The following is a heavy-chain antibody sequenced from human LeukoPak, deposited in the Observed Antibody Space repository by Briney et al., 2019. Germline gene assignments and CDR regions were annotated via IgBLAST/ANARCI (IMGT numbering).Heavy chain of an antibody. D-gene: IGHD6-6*01. Sequence: PGGSLRLSCAASGFTFSASAVHWVRQASGKGLKWIGRIRSKANNYATAYAGSLKGRFTVSRDDSKNTAYLQMNSLKTEDSAVYFCARDSSSEGPLDYWGQGTLVAVSS. CDR1: GFTFSASA. J-gene: IGHJ4*02. V-gene: IGHV3-73*01. CDR3: ARDSSSEGPLDY. CDR2: IRSKANNYAT.